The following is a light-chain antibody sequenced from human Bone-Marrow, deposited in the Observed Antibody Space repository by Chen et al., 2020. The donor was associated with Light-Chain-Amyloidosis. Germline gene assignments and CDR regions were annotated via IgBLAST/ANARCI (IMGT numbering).Light chain of an antibody. J-gene: IGKJ3*01. CDR1: QDIITS. CDR2: DAS. CDR3: HQYGKLPFT. Sequence: DIQMTQSPSSLSASVGDRVIISCQASQDIITSLNWFQLKPGQAPKLLIYDASNLQTGVPSRFTGSGSGTHFTLAISRLHPEDIATYYCHQYGKLPFTFGPGTKVEMK. V-gene: IGKV1-33*01.